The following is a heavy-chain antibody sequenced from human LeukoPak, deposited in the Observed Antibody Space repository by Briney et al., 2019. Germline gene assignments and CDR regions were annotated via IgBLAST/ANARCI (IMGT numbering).Heavy chain of an antibody. CDR2: INWNGGST. Sequence: GWALRLSCEASGFTFDDYAMTWVRQAPGKGLEWASGINWNGGSTGYADSVKGRFTISRDNGKNSLYLQMNTLRAEDTALYSCARGSDFWSGRLGDAFDIWGQGTMVTVSS. CDR3: ARGSDFWSGRLGDAFDI. CDR1: GFTFDDYA. D-gene: IGHD3-3*01. V-gene: IGHV3-20*04. J-gene: IGHJ3*02.